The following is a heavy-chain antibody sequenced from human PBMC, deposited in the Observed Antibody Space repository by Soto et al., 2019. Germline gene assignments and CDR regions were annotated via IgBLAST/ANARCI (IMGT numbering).Heavy chain of an antibody. V-gene: IGHV3-23*01. CDR1: GFTFSSFA. Sequence: GGSLRLPCAASGFTFSSFAMSWVRQAPWRELEWVSGLSSGGGSTYYADSVKGRFTISRDNSKSTLYLQMNSLRAEDAAVYYCAKKMGYSSSSADSWGQGALVTVSS. D-gene: IGHD6-6*01. CDR2: LSSGGGST. J-gene: IGHJ5*01. CDR3: AKKMGYSSSSADS.